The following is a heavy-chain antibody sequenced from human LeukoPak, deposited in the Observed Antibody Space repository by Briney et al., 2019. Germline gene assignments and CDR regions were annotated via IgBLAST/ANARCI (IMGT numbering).Heavy chain of an antibody. CDR3: ARGGQWLKS. J-gene: IGHJ5*02. V-gene: IGHV3-11*01. Sequence: PGGSLRLSCAASGFTFTDYYMTWIRQAPGKGLEWVSYIGTDGRTIYYADSVKGRFTISRDNANNSLYLQISSLRAEDTAVYFCARGGQWLKSWGQGTLVTVSS. CDR1: GFTFTDYY. CDR2: IGTDGRTI. D-gene: IGHD6-19*01.